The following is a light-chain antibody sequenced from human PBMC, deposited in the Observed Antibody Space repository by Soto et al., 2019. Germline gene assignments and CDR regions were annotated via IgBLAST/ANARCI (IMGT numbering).Light chain of an antibody. CDR1: SSDVGAYGY. CDR2: EVT. CDR3: SSYSSSSTLYV. J-gene: IGLJ1*01. V-gene: IGLV2-14*01. Sequence: QSVLTRPASGSGSPGQSFTISCTGTSSDVGAYGYVSWYQQHPGKAPQLMIYEVTNRPSGISYRFSGSKSGNTASLTISGLQAEDEADYYCSSYSSSSTLYVFGTGTKVTVL.